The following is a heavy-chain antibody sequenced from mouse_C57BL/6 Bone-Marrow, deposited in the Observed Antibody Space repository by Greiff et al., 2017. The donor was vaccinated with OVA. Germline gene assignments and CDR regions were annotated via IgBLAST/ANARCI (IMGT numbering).Heavy chain of an antibody. Sequence: EVKLMESGGGLVQPGGSLKLSCAASGFTFSDYYMYWVRQTPEKRLEWVAYISNGGGSTYYPDTVKGRFTISRDNAKNTLYLQMSRLKSEDTAMYYCARLYYGSSYHYAMDYWGQGTSVTVSS. CDR2: ISNGGGST. D-gene: IGHD1-1*01. CDR1: GFTFSDYY. V-gene: IGHV5-12*01. J-gene: IGHJ4*01. CDR3: ARLYYGSSYHYAMDY.